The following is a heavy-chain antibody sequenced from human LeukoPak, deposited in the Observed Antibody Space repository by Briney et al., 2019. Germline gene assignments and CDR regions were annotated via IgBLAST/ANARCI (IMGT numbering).Heavy chain of an antibody. CDR1: GFTFSSYA. CDR3: ARDHEVENWNYEDY. Sequence: GRSLRLSCAASGFTFSSYAMQWVRQAPGKGLEWVAVISYDGSNKYYADSVKGRFTISRDNSKNTLHLQMNSLRAEDTAVYYCARDHEVENWNYEDYWGQGTLVTVSS. J-gene: IGHJ4*01. D-gene: IGHD1-7*01. V-gene: IGHV3-30-3*01. CDR2: ISYDGSNK.